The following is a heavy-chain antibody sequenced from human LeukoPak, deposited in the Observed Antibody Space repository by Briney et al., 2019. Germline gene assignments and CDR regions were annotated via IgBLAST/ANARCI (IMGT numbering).Heavy chain of an antibody. Sequence: ASVNVSCTASGYTFTSYYMHWVRQAPGQGPEGMRRIHPSGGSTTYAQEFQGRVAMTRDTSTSTLYMDLSSLRSEDTAVYYCAREKTGDYLFDYWGQGTLVTVSS. CDR3: AREKTGDYLFDY. V-gene: IGHV1-46*01. J-gene: IGHJ4*02. D-gene: IGHD4-17*01. CDR2: IHPSGGST. CDR1: GYTFTSYY.